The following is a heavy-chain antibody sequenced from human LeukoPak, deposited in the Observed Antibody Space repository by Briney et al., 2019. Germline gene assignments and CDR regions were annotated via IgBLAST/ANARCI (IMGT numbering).Heavy chain of an antibody. V-gene: IGHV3-15*01. J-gene: IGHJ4*02. CDR3: TTGTVLRFLEWSYDY. D-gene: IGHD3-3*01. CDR1: GFIFNNAW. CDR2: IKSKADSGTT. Sequence: PGGSLRLSCAASGFIFNNAWMSWVRQAPGKGLEWVGRIKSKADSGTTDYAAPVKGRFTISRDDSKNTLYLQMNSLKTEDTAVYYCTTGTVLRFLEWSYDYWGQGTLVTVSS.